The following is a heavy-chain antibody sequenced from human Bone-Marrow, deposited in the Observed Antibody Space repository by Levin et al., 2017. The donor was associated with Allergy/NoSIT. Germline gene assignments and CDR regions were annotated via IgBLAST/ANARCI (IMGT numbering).Heavy chain of an antibody. CDR2: ISKDGSST. V-gene: IGHV3-30-3*01. J-gene: IGHJ4*02. CDR1: GFTFSNYG. D-gene: IGHD6-19*01. CDR3: ARDRYYSSGTFFDY. Sequence: GGSLRLSCVASGFTFSNYGMHWVRQAPGKGLERVAVISKDGSSTYYADSVKGRFTISRDNSKNTLYVQMNSLRAEDTAVYYCARDRYYSSGTFFDYWGQGTLVTVSS.